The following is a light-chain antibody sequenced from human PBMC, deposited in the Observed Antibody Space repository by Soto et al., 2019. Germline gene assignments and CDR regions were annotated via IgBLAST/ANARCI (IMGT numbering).Light chain of an antibody. CDR3: QQSYSTPHT. Sequence: DIQMTQSPSSLSASVGDKVTITRRASQSISSYLNWYQQKPGKAPKLLIYAASSLQSGVPSRFSGSGSGTDFTLTISSLKPEDFATYYCQQSYSTPHTFGQGTRLEIK. CDR1: QSISSY. CDR2: AAS. J-gene: IGKJ5*01. V-gene: IGKV1-39*01.